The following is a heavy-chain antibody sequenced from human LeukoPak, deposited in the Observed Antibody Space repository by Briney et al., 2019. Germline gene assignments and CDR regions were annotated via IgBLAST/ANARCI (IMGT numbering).Heavy chain of an antibody. Sequence: PGGSLRLSCAASGFTVSSNYMSWVRQAPGKGLEWVSVIYSGGSTYYADSVKGRFTISRDNSKNTLYLQMNSLRAEDTAVYYCARVDSSSWYFDYWGQGTLVTVSS. D-gene: IGHD6-13*01. V-gene: IGHV3-66*01. J-gene: IGHJ4*02. CDR3: ARVDSSSWYFDY. CDR1: GFTVSSNY. CDR2: IYSGGST.